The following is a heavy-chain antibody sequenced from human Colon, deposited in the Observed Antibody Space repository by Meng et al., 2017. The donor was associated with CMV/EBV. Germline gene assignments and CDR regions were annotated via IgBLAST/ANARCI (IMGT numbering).Heavy chain of an antibody. CDR3: ARGTDYGDYYY. CDR1: GGSISSGSHY. CDR2: IYTSGST. D-gene: IGHD4-17*01. Sequence: QVQLQESGPGLVKPSQTLSLTCTGSGGSISSGSHYWTWIRQPAGKGLEWIGRIYTSGSTDYNPSLGSRFTISLDTSKNQFSLKLISVTAADTAVYYCARGTDYGDYYYWGQGTLVTVSS. J-gene: IGHJ4*02. V-gene: IGHV4-61*02.